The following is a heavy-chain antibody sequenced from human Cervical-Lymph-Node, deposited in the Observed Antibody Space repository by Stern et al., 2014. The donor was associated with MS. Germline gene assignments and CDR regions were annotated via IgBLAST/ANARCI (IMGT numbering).Heavy chain of an antibody. CDR3: ARLSVGGSGPYSAIGY. J-gene: IGHJ4*02. CDR1: GYTFSIYG. V-gene: IGHV1-18*01. Sequence: VQLGQSGGEVKKPGASVKVSCKTSGYTFSIYGINWVRQAPGQGLEWMGWISPYNGNTHYAQKFQDRVTMTTDTSTTTAYMELRSLRSDDTAVYFCARLSVGGSGPYSAIGYWGQGTLVTVSS. CDR2: ISPYNGNT. D-gene: IGHD2-21*01.